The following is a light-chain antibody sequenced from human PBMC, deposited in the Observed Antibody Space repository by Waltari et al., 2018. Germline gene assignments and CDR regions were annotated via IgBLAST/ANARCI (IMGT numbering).Light chain of an antibody. CDR2: EVS. CDR1: SSYVGGYNY. CDR3: SSYAGTITVV. Sequence: QSALTQPASVSGSPGQSVTISGTGTSSYVGGYNYSPCYLQHPGKAPKLMIYEVSKRPSGVSNRFSGSKSGNTASLTISGLQPEDEADYYCSSYAGTITVVFGGGTKLTVL. V-gene: IGLV2-14*01. J-gene: IGLJ2*01.